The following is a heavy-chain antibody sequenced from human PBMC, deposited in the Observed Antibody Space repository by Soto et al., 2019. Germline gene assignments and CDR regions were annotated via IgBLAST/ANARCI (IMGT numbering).Heavy chain of an antibody. Sequence: QVQLVQSGAEVQKPGSSVKVSCKASGGTFSSYTISWVRQAPGQGLEWMGRIIPILGIANYAQKFQGRVTITAYKSTSTAYMELSSLRSEDTAVYYCAIVLRMDAFDIWGQGTMVTVSS. V-gene: IGHV1-69*02. CDR1: GGTFSSYT. CDR3: AIVLRMDAFDI. J-gene: IGHJ3*02. D-gene: IGHD4-17*01. CDR2: IIPILGIA.